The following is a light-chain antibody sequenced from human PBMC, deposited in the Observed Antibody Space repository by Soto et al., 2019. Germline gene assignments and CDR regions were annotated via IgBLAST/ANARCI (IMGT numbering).Light chain of an antibody. Sequence: QSALTQPASVSGSPGQSITISCTGTSSDVGGYNYVYWYQQYPGKAPKLMIYDVSNRPSGVSNRFSGSKSGNTASLTISGLQAEEEADYYCTSYTTSSTLVFGTGTKLTVL. J-gene: IGLJ1*01. CDR2: DVS. V-gene: IGLV2-14*01. CDR3: TSYTTSSTLV. CDR1: SSDVGGYNY.